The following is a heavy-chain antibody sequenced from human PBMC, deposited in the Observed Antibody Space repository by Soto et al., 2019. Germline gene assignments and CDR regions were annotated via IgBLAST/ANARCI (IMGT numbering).Heavy chain of an antibody. J-gene: IGHJ4*02. CDR1: GYTFTSYA. V-gene: IGHV1-3*01. D-gene: IGHD6-13*01. Sequence: QVQLVQSGAEVKKPGASVKVSCKASGYTFTSYAMHWVRQAPGQRLEWMGWSNAGNGNTKYSQKFQGRVTITRDTSASTAYMELSSLRSEDTAVYYCARDAYSSSWPIHLDYWGQGTLVTVSS. CDR2: SNAGNGNT. CDR3: ARDAYSSSWPIHLDY.